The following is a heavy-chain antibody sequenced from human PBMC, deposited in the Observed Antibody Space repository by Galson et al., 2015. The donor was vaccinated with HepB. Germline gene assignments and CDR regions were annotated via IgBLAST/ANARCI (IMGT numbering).Heavy chain of an antibody. CDR3: VRDPPLGTPFDY. J-gene: IGHJ4*02. V-gene: IGHV3-21*01. CDR2: ISSNTDYI. Sequence: SLRLSCAASGFTFSSYNMNWVRQSPGKGLEWVSSISSNTDYIYYTDSVKGRFTISRDNAKNSLYLQMNSLRAEDTAVYYCVRDPPLGTPFDYWGQGTLVTVSS. D-gene: IGHD7-27*01. CDR1: GFTFSSYN.